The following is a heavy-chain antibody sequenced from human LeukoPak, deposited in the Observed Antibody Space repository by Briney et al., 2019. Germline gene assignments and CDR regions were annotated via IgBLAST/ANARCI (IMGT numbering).Heavy chain of an antibody. V-gene: IGHV3-53*01. CDR1: GFTFSSNH. J-gene: IGHJ4*02. CDR3: ARADNGYDH. CDR2: MYSGGTT. D-gene: IGHD5-12*01. Sequence: PGGSLRLSCAASGFTFSSNHMSWVRQAPGKGLEWVSLMYSGGTTYYADSVKGRFTISRDNSKNTLYLQMNSLRAEDTAVYYCARADNGYDHWGQGTLVTVSS.